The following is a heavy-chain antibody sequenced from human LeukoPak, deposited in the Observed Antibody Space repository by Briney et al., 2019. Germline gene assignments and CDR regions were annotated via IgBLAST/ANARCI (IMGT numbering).Heavy chain of an antibody. Sequence: PGGSLRLSCTASGFTFGDYVMSWVRQAPGKGLEWVGFIRSKAYGGTTKNAASVKGRFTISRDDSKSIAYLQMDSLKTEDTAVYYCTRDRWGGDYISRGMDVWGKGTTVTISS. D-gene: IGHD4-17*01. CDR1: GFTFGDYV. J-gene: IGHJ6*04. CDR3: TRDRWGGDYISRGMDV. V-gene: IGHV3-49*04. CDR2: IRSKAYGGTT.